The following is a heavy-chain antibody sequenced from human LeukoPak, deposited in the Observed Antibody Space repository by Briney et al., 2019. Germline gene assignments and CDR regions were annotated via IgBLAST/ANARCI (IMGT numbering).Heavy chain of an antibody. V-gene: IGHV3-48*04. Sequence: PGGSLRLSCAASGFTFSSYSMNWVRQAPGKGLEWVSYISSSSSTIYYADSVKGRFTISRDNAKNSLYLQMNSLRAEDTVVYYCARGPQRGYFDYWGQGTLVTVSS. CDR3: ARGPQRGYFDY. J-gene: IGHJ4*02. CDR2: ISSSSSTI. CDR1: GFTFSSYS.